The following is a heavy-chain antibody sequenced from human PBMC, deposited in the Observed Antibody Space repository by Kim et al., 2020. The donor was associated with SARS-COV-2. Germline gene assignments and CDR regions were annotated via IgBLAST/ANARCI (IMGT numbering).Heavy chain of an antibody. D-gene: IGHD3-10*01. J-gene: IGHJ4*02. CDR2: MNPNSGNT. V-gene: IGHV1-8*01. Sequence: ASVKVSCKASGYTFTSYDINWVRQATGQGLEWMGWMNPNSGNTGYAQKFQGRVTMTRNTSISTAYMELSSLRSEDTAVYYCAILHSSVLGVEDYFDYWGQGTLVTVSS. CDR3: AILHSSVLGVEDYFDY. CDR1: GYTFTSYD.